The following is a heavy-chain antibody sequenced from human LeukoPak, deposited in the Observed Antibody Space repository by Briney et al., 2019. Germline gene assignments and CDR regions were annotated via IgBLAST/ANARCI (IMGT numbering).Heavy chain of an antibody. Sequence: GGSLRLSCAASGFTFSSYGMHWVRQAPGKGLEWVAFRRYDGSNKYYADSVKGRFTISRDNSKNTLYLQMNSLRAGDTAVYYCAKDMDYYYDSSGYYARGDYWGQGTLVTVSS. CDR2: RRYDGSNK. D-gene: IGHD3-22*01. J-gene: IGHJ4*02. V-gene: IGHV3-30*02. CDR3: AKDMDYYYDSSGYYARGDY. CDR1: GFTFSSYG.